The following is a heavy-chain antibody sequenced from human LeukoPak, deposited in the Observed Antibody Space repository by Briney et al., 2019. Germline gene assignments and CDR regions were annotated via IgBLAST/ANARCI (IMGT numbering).Heavy chain of an antibody. CDR2: IYYSGST. J-gene: IGHJ2*01. V-gene: IGHV4-39*01. CDR3: ARHVSLEWYFDL. D-gene: IGHD5-24*01. CDR1: GGSISSSSYY. Sequence: PSETLSLTCTVSGGSISSSSYYSGWIRQPPGKGLEWIGSIYYSGSTYYNPSLKSRLTISVDTSKNQFSLKLSSVTAADTAVYYCARHVSLEWYFDLWGRGTLVTVSS.